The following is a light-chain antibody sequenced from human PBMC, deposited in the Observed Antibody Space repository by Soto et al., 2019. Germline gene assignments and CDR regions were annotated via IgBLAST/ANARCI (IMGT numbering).Light chain of an antibody. J-gene: IGKJ4*01. V-gene: IGKV1-39*01. CDR3: QQSYSTPLT. CDR1: QSISNY. CDR2: AAS. Sequence: DIHMTQSKSSLSASVGDRVTIACRASQSISNYLNWYQQRPGKAPKLLIYAASSLQSGVPSRFSGSGSGTDFTLTISSLQPEDFATYYCQQSYSTPLTFGGGTKVDIK.